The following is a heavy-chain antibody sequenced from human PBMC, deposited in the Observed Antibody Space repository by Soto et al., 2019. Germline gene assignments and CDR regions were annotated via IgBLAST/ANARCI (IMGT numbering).Heavy chain of an antibody. V-gene: IGHV3-23*01. CDR2: ISASGGGT. CDR3: ARRPTATAS. CDR1: GFPFSTYA. Sequence: EAQMLESGGGSVQPGGSLRLSCAASGFPFSTYAVAWVRQSPGKGLEWVSSISASGGGTWYADSVKGRFTISRDNSKNTLYLQMNSLRAEDTVVYYCARRPTATASWGQGTLVTVSS. D-gene: IGHD1-1*01. J-gene: IGHJ4*02.